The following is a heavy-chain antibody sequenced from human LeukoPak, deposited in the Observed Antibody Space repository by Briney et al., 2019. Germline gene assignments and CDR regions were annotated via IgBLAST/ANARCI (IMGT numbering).Heavy chain of an antibody. CDR1: GDSVASNSAA. J-gene: IGHJ2*01. Sequence: SQTLSLTCAISGDSVASNSAAWNWLRQSPSRGLEWLGRTYYRSKWYNDYAVSVKSRITINPDTSKNQFSLQLNSVTPEDTAVYYCARGNVLLWFGESDYWYFDLWGRGTLVTVSS. D-gene: IGHD3-10*01. CDR3: ARGNVLLWFGESDYWYFDL. CDR2: TYYRSKWYN. V-gene: IGHV6-1*01.